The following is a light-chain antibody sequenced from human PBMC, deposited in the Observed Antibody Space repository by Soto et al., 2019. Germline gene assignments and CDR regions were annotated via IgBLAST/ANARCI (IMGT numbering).Light chain of an antibody. CDR1: SSNIGTNA. CDR2: SND. V-gene: IGLV1-44*01. Sequence: QSVLTQPPSASGTHGQRVTFSCSGSSSNIGTNAVSWYQQLPGAAPKLLIKSNDQRPSGVPDRFSGSKSGASASLAIRGLQSEDEADYYCAAWDDSLNGYVFGTGTKLTVL. CDR3: AAWDDSLNGYV. J-gene: IGLJ1*01.